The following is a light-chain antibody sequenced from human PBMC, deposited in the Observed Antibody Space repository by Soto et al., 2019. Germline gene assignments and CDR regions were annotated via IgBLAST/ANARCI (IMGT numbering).Light chain of an antibody. CDR3: QQYATSPRT. V-gene: IGKV3-20*01. CDR1: QSVSSSY. CDR2: GAS. J-gene: IGKJ1*01. Sequence: EIVLTQSPGTLSLSPGERATLSCRASQSVSSSYLAWYQQKPGQAPRLLISGASTRATGIPDRFSGSGSGTDFTLTVSRLEPEDFAVYYFQQYATSPRTFGQGTKVEVK.